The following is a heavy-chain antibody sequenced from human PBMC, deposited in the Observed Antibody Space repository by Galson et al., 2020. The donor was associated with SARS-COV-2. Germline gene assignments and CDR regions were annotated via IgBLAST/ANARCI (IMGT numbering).Heavy chain of an antibody. D-gene: IGHD3-10*01. J-gene: IGHJ6*02. Sequence: SETLSLTCAVSGGSVSSGSVPWNWIRQPTGKGLEWIGYVYHTGTTYYSPSLKSRVTISLDRSKNQFSLKLTSVTAADTAVYYCARGDYFGAGTYLYYGMDVWGQGTTVAVSS. CDR3: ARGDYFGAGTYLYYGMDV. CDR2: VYHTGTT. CDR1: GGSVSSGSVP. V-gene: IGHV4-30-2*01.